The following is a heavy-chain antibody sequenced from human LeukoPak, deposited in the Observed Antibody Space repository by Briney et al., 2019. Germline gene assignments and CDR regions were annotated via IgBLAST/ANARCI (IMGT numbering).Heavy chain of an antibody. CDR3: ARDRWGLISAPYYFDY. Sequence: GSLRLSCAGSGFIFSNYWMHWVRQAPGKGLEWVANIKQDGSEKYYVDSVKGRFTISRDNAKNSLYLQMNSLRAEDTAVYYCARDRWGLISAPYYFDYWGQGTLVTVSS. V-gene: IGHV3-7*01. D-gene: IGHD6-6*01. CDR1: GFIFSNYW. J-gene: IGHJ4*02. CDR2: IKQDGSEK.